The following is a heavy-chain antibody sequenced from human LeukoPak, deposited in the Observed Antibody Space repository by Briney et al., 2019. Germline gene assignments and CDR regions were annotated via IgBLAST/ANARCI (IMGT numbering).Heavy chain of an antibody. J-gene: IGHJ3*02. CDR3: ARGRAALPYDAFDI. CDR2: ISSSGNYI. Sequence: GGSPRLSCAASGITFSTYSMNWVRQAPGKGLEWVSSISSSGNYIYYADSVKGRFTISRDNAKNSLYLQMNSLRAEDTAVYYCARGRAALPYDAFDIWGQGTMVTVSS. CDR1: GITFSTYS. V-gene: IGHV3-21*01. D-gene: IGHD6-6*01.